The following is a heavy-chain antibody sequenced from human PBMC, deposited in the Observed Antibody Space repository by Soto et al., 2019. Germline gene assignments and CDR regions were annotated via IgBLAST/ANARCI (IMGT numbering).Heavy chain of an antibody. V-gene: IGHV4-34*01. CDR2: INHSGST. J-gene: IGHJ6*02. Sequence: SETLSLTCAVYGGSFSGYYWNWIRQPPGKGLEWIGEINHSGSTNYNPSLKSRVTISVDTSKNQFSLKLSSVTAADTAVYYCARQMTKVVTRNSYYYYGMDVWGQGTTVNVSS. D-gene: IGHD4-17*01. CDR1: GGSFSGYY. CDR3: ARQMTKVVTRNSYYYYGMDV.